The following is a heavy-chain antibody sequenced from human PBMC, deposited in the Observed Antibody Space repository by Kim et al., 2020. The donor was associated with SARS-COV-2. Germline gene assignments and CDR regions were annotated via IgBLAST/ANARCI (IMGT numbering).Heavy chain of an antibody. CDR2: ISGSGRYT. D-gene: IGHD2-15*01. CDR3: ASLGYCDNCPKFDY. V-gene: IGHV3-23*01. J-gene: IGHJ4*02. Sequence: GGSLRLSCVVSGFTFNNYDMTWVRQAPGKGLEWVSSISGSGRYTFYADSVKGRFTLSRDNSKNTLFLYMNSLRAEDTAVYYCASLGYCDNCPKFDYWGQGTLVAVSS. CDR1: GFTFNNYD.